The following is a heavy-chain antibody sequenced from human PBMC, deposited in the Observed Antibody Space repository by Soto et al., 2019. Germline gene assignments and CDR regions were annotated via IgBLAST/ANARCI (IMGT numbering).Heavy chain of an antibody. CDR1: GYSFTSYW. CDR3: ARLRPTTYYYDSSGYPDY. Sequence: GESLKISCKGSGYSFTSYWIGWVRQMPGKGLEWMGIIYPGDSDTRYSPSFQGQVTISADKSISTAYLQWSSLKASDTAMYYCARLRPTTYYYDSSGYPDYWGQGTLVTVSS. J-gene: IGHJ4*02. CDR2: IYPGDSDT. V-gene: IGHV5-51*01. D-gene: IGHD3-22*01.